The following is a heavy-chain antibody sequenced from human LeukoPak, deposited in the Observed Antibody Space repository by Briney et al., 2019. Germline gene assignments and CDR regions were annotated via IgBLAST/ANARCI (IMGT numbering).Heavy chain of an antibody. CDR3: ARDPRGKVGATVGL. D-gene: IGHD1-26*01. CDR1: GFTFSSYA. Sequence: HLGGSLRLSCAASGFTFSSYAMSWVRQAPGKGLEWVSSIPGGGGSRYYADSVRGRFTISRDSSKNTLYLQMNSLRVEDTAVYYCARDPRGKVGATVGLWGQGTLVTVSS. V-gene: IGHV3-23*01. CDR2: IPGGGGSR. J-gene: IGHJ4*02.